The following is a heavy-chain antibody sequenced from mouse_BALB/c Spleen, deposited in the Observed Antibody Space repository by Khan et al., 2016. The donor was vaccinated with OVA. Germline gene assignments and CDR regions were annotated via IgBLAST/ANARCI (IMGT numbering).Heavy chain of an antibody. CDR1: GYTFTSYY. V-gene: IGHV1S81*02. CDR3: SRSGYGSFAY. Sequence: VQLQESGAELVKPGASVWLSCKASGYTFTSYYLYWVKQRPGQGLEWIGDINPSSGSTNFNEKFKSKATLTVDKSSSTAYIQLNSLTSEDSAVYYCSRSGYGSFAYWGQGTLVTVSA. D-gene: IGHD2-2*01. J-gene: IGHJ3*01. CDR2: INPSSGST.